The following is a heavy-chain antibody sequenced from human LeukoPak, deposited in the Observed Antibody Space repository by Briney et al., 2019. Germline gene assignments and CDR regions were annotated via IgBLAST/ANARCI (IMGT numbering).Heavy chain of an antibody. CDR3: ASLYDILAERYFDY. J-gene: IGHJ4*02. Sequence: GGSLRLSCAASGFTFDKYWMHWVRQAPGKGLEWVANINRDGSEKYYVDSVKGRFTISRDNAKNSLYLQMNSLRAEDTAVYYCASLYDILAERYFDYWGQGTLVTVSS. V-gene: IGHV3-7*01. CDR2: INRDGSEK. CDR1: GFTFDKYW. D-gene: IGHD3-9*01.